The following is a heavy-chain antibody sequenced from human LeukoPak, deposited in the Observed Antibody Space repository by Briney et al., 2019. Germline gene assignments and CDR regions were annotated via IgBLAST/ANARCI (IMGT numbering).Heavy chain of an antibody. CDR3: ARGLVVVTAYYYYGMDV. D-gene: IGHD2-21*02. CDR2: INHSGST. V-gene: IGHV4-34*01. Sequence: SETLSLTCAVYGGSFSGYYWSWIRQPPGKGLEWIGEINHSGSTNYNPSLKSRVTISVDTSKNQFSLKLSSVTAADSAVYYCARGLVVVTAYYYYGMDVWGQGTTVTVSS. CDR1: GGSFSGYY. J-gene: IGHJ6*02.